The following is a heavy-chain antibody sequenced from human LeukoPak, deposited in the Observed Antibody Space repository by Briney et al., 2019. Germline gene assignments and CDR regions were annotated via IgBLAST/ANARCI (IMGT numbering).Heavy chain of an antibody. D-gene: IGHD3-22*01. CDR1: GFTFSSYR. Sequence: GGSLRLSCAASGFTFSSYRMYWVRQGPGKGLVWVSRIDSDGSSTSYADSVKGRFTISRDNANNTLYLQMNSLRAEDTAVYYCARDLGGRYYDSWGQGTLVAVSS. CDR3: ARDLGGRYYDS. J-gene: IGHJ4*02. CDR2: IDSDGSST. V-gene: IGHV3-74*01.